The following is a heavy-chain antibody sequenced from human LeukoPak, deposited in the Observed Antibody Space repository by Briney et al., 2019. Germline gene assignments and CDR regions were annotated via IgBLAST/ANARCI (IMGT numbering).Heavy chain of an antibody. CDR1: GFSFGSYG. Sequence: GGSLRLSCTTSGFSFGSYGMHWVRQAPGKGLQWVAYISDDGSEKSYADFVEGRFSISRDNSKNTLFLQMNSLRAEDTAVYYCARGGVVYPDSFDIWGRGTMVTVSS. D-gene: IGHD2-15*01. CDR2: ISDDGSEK. J-gene: IGHJ3*02. CDR3: ARGGVVYPDSFDI. V-gene: IGHV3-33*08.